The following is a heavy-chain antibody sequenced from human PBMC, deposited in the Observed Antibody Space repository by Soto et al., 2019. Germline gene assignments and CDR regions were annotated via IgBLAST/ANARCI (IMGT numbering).Heavy chain of an antibody. V-gene: IGHV3-53*04. J-gene: IGHJ3*02. D-gene: IGHD6-19*01. Sequence: GGSLRLSCAASGFTVSSNYMSWVRQAPGKGLEWVSVIYSGGSTCYADSVKGRFTISRHNSKNTLYLQMNSLRAEDTAVYYCARDTLAVAGYDAFDIWGQETMVTVSS. CDR2: IYSGGST. CDR3: ARDTLAVAGYDAFDI. CDR1: GFTVSSNY.